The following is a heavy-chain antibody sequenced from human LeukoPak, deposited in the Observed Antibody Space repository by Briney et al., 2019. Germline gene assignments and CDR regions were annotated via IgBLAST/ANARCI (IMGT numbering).Heavy chain of an antibody. V-gene: IGHV4-4*09. CDR1: GGSISGYY. J-gene: IGHJ6*04. Sequence: PSETLSLTCSVSGGSISGYYWSWIRQPPGKALEWIGYIYSSGSTNYNPSLQSRVTISVDTSKSQFSLSLSSVTAADTAVYYCARFTFTTRPSDVWGKGTTVTVSS. D-gene: IGHD6-6*01. CDR2: IYSSGST. CDR3: ARFTFTTRPSDV.